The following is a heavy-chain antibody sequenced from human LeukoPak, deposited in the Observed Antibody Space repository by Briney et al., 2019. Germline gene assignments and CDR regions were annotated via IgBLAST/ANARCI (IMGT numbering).Heavy chain of an antibody. CDR1: GDSVSSNSAA. Sequence: TSQTLSLTCAISGDSVSSNSAAWNWIRQSPSRGLEWLGRTYSRSKLYDDYAVSVKSRITIKPDTSKNQFSLQLNSVTPEDTAVYYCARETSRLFDYWGQGTLVTVSS. CDR2: TYSRSKLYD. CDR3: ARETSRLFDY. V-gene: IGHV6-1*01. D-gene: IGHD2-2*01. J-gene: IGHJ4*02.